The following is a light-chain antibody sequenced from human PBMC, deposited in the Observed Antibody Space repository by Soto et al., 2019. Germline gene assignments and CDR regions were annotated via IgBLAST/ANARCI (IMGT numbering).Light chain of an antibody. V-gene: IGLV1-44*01. CDR2: SNN. Sequence: QSVLTQPPSASGTPGQRVDISCSGTSSNIGSNTVSWYQQLPGTAPKLLVYSNNQRPSGVPDRFSGSKSGASASLAISGLQNEDEADYYCAAWDDSLNGQVFGTGTKVTVL. CDR3: AAWDDSLNGQV. CDR1: SSNIGSNT. J-gene: IGLJ1*01.